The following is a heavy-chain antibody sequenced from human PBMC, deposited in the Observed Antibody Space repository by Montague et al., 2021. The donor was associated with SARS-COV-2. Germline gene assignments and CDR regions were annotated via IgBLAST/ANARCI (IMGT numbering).Heavy chain of an antibody. V-gene: IGHV3-30*18. Sequence: SLRLSCAASGFSFSTYGMHWVRQAPGQGLEWVAHISHDGVTDYYAESVKGRFTISRDNSKNTLFLQLNSLRAEDRAVYYCAKDPLSFGYQGYFDYWGQGTLVTVSS. CDR1: GFSFSTYG. D-gene: IGHD5-12*01. J-gene: IGHJ4*02. CDR2: ISHDGVTD. CDR3: AKDPLSFGYQGYFDY.